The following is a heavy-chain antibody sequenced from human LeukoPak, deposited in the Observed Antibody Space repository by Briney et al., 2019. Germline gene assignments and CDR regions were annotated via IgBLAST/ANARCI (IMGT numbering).Heavy chain of an antibody. V-gene: IGHV4-59*08. Sequence: SETLSLTCTVSGGSISSYYWSWIRQPPGKGLEWIGYIYYSGSTNYNPSLKSRVTISVDTSKNQFSLKLSSVTAADTAVYYCARLPDYGDYSYYFDYWGQGTLVTVFS. D-gene: IGHD4-17*01. CDR3: ARLPDYGDYSYYFDY. CDR1: GGSISSYY. CDR2: IYYSGST. J-gene: IGHJ4*02.